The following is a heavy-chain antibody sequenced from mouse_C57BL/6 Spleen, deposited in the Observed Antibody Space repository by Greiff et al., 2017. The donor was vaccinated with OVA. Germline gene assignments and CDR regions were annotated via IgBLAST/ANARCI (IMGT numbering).Heavy chain of an antibody. Sequence: QVQLQQPGAELVKPGASVKMSCKASGYTFTSYWITWVKQRPGQGLEWIGDIYPGSGSTNYTEKFKSKATLTVDTSSSTAYMQLSSLTSEDYAVYYCARGGYYEDWYFDVWGTGTTVTVSS. J-gene: IGHJ1*03. CDR2: IYPGSGST. V-gene: IGHV1-55*01. CDR1: GYTFTSYW. CDR3: ARGGYYEDWYFDV. D-gene: IGHD2-3*01.